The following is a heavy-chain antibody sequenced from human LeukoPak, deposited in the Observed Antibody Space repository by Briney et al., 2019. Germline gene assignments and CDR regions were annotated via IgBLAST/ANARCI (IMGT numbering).Heavy chain of an antibody. D-gene: IGHD1-26*01. CDR1: GFTFSSYT. J-gene: IGHJ6*03. V-gene: IGHV3-48*01. Sequence: GGSLRLSCAASGFTFSSYTMNWVRQPPGKGLEWVSNIGTSSTTIYYADSVKGRFTISRDNAKNSLYLQMNSLRADDTAVYYCARGSGSYYNYYYYMDVWGKGTTVTVSS. CDR2: IGTSSTTI. CDR3: ARGSGSYYNYYYYMDV.